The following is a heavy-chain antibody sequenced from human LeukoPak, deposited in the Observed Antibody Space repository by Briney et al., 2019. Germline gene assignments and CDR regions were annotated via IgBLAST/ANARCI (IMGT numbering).Heavy chain of an antibody. CDR2: ISVGSNYI. CDR1: RYTFSSYS. Sequence: GGSLRLSCAASRYTFSSYSINWVRKAPGKGLEWVSSISVGSNYIYYADSVRGRFSISRDDARNSLYLQMDSLRGDDTAVYYCARLRRNSDRSGYYYYYDYWGQGTLVTVSS. D-gene: IGHD3-22*01. V-gene: IGHV3-21*01. J-gene: IGHJ4*02. CDR3: ARLRRNSDRSGYYYYYDY.